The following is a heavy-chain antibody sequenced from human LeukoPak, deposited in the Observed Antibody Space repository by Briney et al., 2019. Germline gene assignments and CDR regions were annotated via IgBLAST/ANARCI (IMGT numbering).Heavy chain of an antibody. CDR3: ARDKAHSYGRYFDP. CDR2: ISYGTT. J-gene: IGHJ4*02. Sequence: SGTLSLTCTVSGDAISTYYWNWIRQTPGKGLEWIGYISYGTTDYNPSLKSRVTISVDTSKNEFSLKLSSVTAADTAVYYCARDKAHSYGRYFDPWSQGTRVIVSS. D-gene: IGHD5-18*01. CDR1: GDAISTYY. V-gene: IGHV4-59*01.